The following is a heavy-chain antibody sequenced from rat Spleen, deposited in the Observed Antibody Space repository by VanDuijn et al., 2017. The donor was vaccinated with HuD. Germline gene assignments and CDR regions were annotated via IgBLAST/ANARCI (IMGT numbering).Heavy chain of an antibody. CDR3: AREENSGYRWFAY. V-gene: IGHV5-29*01. CDR2: ISSDGRRN. Sequence: EVQLVESDGGLVQPGRSLKLSCAASGFTFSDYYMAWVRQAPTKGLEWVATISSDGRRNYYRDSGKGRFTISRDNAKSSLYLQMDSLRSADTATYYCAREENSGYRWFAYWGQGTLVTVSS. CDR1: GFTFSDYY. D-gene: IGHD4-3*01. J-gene: IGHJ3*01.